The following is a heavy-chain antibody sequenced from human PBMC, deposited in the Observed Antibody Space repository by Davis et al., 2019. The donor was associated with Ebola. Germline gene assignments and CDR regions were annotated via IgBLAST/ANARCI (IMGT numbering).Heavy chain of an antibody. CDR2: INHSGST. D-gene: IGHD1-1*01. V-gene: IGHV4-34*01. CDR1: GASFSGYY. Sequence: SETLSLTCAVYGASFSGYYWSWIRQPPGKGLEWIGEINHSGSTNYNPSLKSRVTISVDTSKNQFSLKLSSVTAADTAVYYCARGLYPWELDYWGQGTLVTVSS. J-gene: IGHJ4*02. CDR3: ARGLYPWELDY.